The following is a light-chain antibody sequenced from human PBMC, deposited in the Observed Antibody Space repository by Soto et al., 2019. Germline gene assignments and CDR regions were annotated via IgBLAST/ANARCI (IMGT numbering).Light chain of an antibody. CDR1: HNIGIY. CDR2: TTS. Sequence: IHMPHSPSSLSASVSDRAPITFRASHNIGIYLNWYQQKPGKDPKVLIYTTSKLHNGVPSRFSGGGTGTDFTLTISSLQPEDFATFYCHQSYTTPPFGQGTKVDIK. V-gene: IGKV1-39*01. J-gene: IGKJ1*01. CDR3: HQSYTTPP.